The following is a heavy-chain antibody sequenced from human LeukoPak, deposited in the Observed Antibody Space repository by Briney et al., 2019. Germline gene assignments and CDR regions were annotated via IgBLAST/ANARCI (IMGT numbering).Heavy chain of an antibody. V-gene: IGHV3-66*01. CDR1: GFTVSSNY. Sequence: GGSLRLSCAASGFTVSSNYMSWVRQAPGKGLEWVSVIYSGGSTYYADSVKGRFTISRNNSKNTLYLQMNSLRAEDTAVYYCARDRYYYYGMDVWGQGTTVTVSS. CDR3: ARDRYYYYGMDV. CDR2: IYSGGST. J-gene: IGHJ6*02.